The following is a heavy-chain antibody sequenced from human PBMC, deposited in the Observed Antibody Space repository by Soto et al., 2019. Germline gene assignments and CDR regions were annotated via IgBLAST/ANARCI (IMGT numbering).Heavy chain of an antibody. CDR3: AGGRYYDSSSYFSYNDMDA. D-gene: IGHD3-22*01. V-gene: IGHV5-51*01. CDR1: GYSFTSYW. CDR2: IYPGDSDT. J-gene: IGHJ6*02. Sequence: GESLKISCKGSGYSFTSYWIGWVRQMPGKGLEWMGIIYPGDSDTRYSPSFQGQVTISADKSISTAYLQWSSLKASDTAMYYCAGGRYYDSSSYFSYNDMDALAQQTTLPISS.